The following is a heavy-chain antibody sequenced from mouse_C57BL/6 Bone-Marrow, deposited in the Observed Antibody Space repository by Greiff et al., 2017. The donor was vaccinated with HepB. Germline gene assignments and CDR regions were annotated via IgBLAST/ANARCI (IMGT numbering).Heavy chain of an antibody. CDR2: ISYDGSN. Sequence: EVQLVESGPGLVKPSQSLSLTCSVTGYSITSGYYWNWIRQFPGNKLEWMGYISYDGSNNYNPSLKNRISITRDTSKNQFFLKLNSVTTEDTATYSCARGHYGSLCYFDYWGQGTTLTVSA. CDR1: GYSITSGYY. V-gene: IGHV3-6*01. CDR3: ARGHYGSLCYFDY. J-gene: IGHJ2*01. D-gene: IGHD1-1*01.